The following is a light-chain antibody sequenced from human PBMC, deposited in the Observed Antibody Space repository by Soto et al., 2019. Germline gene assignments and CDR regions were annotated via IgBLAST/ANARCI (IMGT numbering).Light chain of an antibody. V-gene: IGKV3-15*01. CDR1: QSVSTN. Sequence: EIVMTQSPVTLSLSPGERATLSCRASQSVSTNLAWYQQKPGQAPRLLIYGASVWATGIPDRFSGSGSGTEFTLTISGLQAEDVAVYYCQQCHSWPRTFGQGTRVEIK. J-gene: IGKJ1*01. CDR2: GAS. CDR3: QQCHSWPRT.